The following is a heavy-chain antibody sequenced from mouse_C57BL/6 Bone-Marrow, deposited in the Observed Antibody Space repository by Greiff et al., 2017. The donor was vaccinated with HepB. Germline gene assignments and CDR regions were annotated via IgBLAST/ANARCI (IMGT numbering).Heavy chain of an antibody. CDR1: GYTFTSYW. V-gene: IGHV1-55*01. Sequence: QVQLQQPGAELVKPGASVKMSCKASGYTFTSYWITWVKQRPGQGLEWIGDIYPGSGSTNYNEKFKSKATLTVDTSSSPAYMQLSSLTSEDSAVYYCARRIYYGYDGAWFAYWGQGTLVTVSA. CDR2: IYPGSGST. J-gene: IGHJ3*01. D-gene: IGHD2-2*01. CDR3: ARRIYYGYDGAWFAY.